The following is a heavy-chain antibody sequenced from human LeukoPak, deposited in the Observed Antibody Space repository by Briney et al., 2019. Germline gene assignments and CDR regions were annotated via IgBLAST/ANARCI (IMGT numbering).Heavy chain of an antibody. CDR1: GYTFTDYY. Sequence: ASVTVSFKGSGYTFTDYYIHGVGQAPGQGGEGMGLINTSGGTTTNAQKFQGRVTMTRDMSTRTVYMELSSLTSEDTAVYYCARAYVIPYYYDSKGPDAFDIWGQGPMVTVSS. CDR3: ARAYVIPYYYDSKGPDAFDI. V-gene: IGHV1-46*01. J-gene: IGHJ3*02. D-gene: IGHD3-22*01. CDR2: INTSGGTT.